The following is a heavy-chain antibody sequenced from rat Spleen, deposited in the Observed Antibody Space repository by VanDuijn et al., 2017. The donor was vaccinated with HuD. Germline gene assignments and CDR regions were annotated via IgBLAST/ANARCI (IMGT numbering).Heavy chain of an antibody. CDR1: GFTFNDHF. Sequence: EVQLVESNGGLVQPGRSLKLSCAASGFTFNDHFMAWVRQAPKKGLEWVATIIYDGSSTYYRDSVKGRFTISRDNAKSTLYLQLDSLRSEDTATYHCVRQDTSGYSNWFSYWGQGTLVTVSS. CDR2: IIYDGSST. D-gene: IGHD4-3*01. J-gene: IGHJ3*01. CDR3: VRQDTSGYSNWFSY. V-gene: IGHV5-17*01.